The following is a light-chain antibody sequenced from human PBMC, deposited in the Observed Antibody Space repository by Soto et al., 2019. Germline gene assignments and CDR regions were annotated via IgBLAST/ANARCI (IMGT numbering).Light chain of an antibody. CDR2: DVS. CDR1: SSDVGGYNY. V-gene: IGLV2-14*03. Sequence: QSVLTQPASVSGSPGQSITISCTGTSSDVGGYNYVSWYQHHPGKAPKLMIYDVSNRPSGVSNRFSGSKSGNTASLTISGLQAEDDADYYCSSYTGSTTPYVFGTGTKLTVI. J-gene: IGLJ1*01. CDR3: SSYTGSTTPYV.